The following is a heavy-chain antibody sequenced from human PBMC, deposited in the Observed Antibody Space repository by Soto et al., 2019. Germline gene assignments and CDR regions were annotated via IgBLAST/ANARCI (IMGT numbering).Heavy chain of an antibody. Sequence: GGSLRLSCAASGFTFIRYAMTWGRQAPGKGLEWVSAIRGSGGSTYYADTVKGRFTISRDNSKNTLYLQMTSLRAEDTAVYYCATMAGDYTYFDYWGQGTLVTVSS. CDR2: IRGSGGST. CDR3: ATMAGDYTYFDY. J-gene: IGHJ4*02. CDR1: GFTFIRYA. D-gene: IGHD4-17*01. V-gene: IGHV3-23*01.